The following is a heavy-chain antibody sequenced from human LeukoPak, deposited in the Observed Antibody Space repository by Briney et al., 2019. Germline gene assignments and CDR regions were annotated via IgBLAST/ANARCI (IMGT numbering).Heavy chain of an antibody. J-gene: IGHJ4*02. CDR2: IYYSGST. V-gene: IGHV4-31*03. CDR1: GGSISSGGYY. CDR3: ALRAYGDHEVVDY. D-gene: IGHD4-17*01. Sequence: SETLSLTCTVSGGSISSGGYYWSWIRQHPGKGLEWIGYIYYSGSTYYNPSLKSRVTISVDTSKNQFSLKLSSVTAADTAVYYCALRAYGDHEVVDYWGQGTLVTVSS.